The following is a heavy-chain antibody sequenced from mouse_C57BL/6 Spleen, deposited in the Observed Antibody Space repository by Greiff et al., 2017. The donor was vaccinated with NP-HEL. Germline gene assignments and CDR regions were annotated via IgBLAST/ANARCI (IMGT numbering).Heavy chain of an antibody. V-gene: IGHV1-26*01. Sequence: EVQLQQSGPELVKPGASVKISCKASGYTFTDYYMNWVKQSHGKSLEWIGDINPNNGGTSYNQKFKGKATLTVDKSSSTAYMELRSLTSEDSAVYYCARWDYGNFPDGYWGQRTSVTVSS. J-gene: IGHJ4*01. CDR1: GYTFTDYY. CDR2: INPNNGGT. CDR3: ARWDYGNFPDGY. D-gene: IGHD2-1*01.